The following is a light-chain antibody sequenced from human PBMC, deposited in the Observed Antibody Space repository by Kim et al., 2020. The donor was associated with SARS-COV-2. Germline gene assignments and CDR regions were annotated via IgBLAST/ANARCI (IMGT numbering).Light chain of an antibody. CDR1: TRDLGDYSY. Sequence: GQSVTISCSGSTRDLGDYSYVSWYQQHPGKAPKLIIYEVSKRPSGVPDRFSGSKSGNTAPLTVSGLQAEDEADYYCTSYAGSNNYVFGSGTKVTVL. J-gene: IGLJ1*01. V-gene: IGLV2-8*01. CDR2: EVS. CDR3: TSYAGSNNYV.